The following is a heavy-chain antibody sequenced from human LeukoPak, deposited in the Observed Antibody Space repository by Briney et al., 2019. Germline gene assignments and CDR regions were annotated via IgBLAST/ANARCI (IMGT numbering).Heavy chain of an antibody. CDR3: ARENYDSSGYYYYFDY. Sequence: SETLSLTCTVSGGSISSHYWSWIRQPPGKGLEWIGYIYYSGSTNYNPSLKSRVTISVDTSKNQFSLNLSSVTAADTAVYYCARENYDSSGYYYYFDYWGQGTLVTVSS. CDR1: GGSISSHY. V-gene: IGHV4-59*11. CDR2: IYYSGST. D-gene: IGHD3-22*01. J-gene: IGHJ4*02.